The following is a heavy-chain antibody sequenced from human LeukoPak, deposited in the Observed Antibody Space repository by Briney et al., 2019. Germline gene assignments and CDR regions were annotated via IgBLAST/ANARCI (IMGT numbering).Heavy chain of an antibody. V-gene: IGHV3-23*01. CDR1: GFTFSSYA. Sequence: GGSLRLSCAASGFTFSSYAMSWVRQAPGKGLEWFSAITHSGGDTYHADSVKGRFTISRDNSKNTLYLQMDSLRVEDTALYFCAKGSSSSQPYYFDYWGQGTLVTVSS. D-gene: IGHD6-6*01. CDR3: AKGSSSSQPYYFDY. J-gene: IGHJ4*02. CDR2: ITHSGGDT.